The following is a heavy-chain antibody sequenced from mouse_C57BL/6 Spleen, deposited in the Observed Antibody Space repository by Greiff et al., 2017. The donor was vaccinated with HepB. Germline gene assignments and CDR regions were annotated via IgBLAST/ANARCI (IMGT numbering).Heavy chain of an antibody. J-gene: IGHJ2*01. D-gene: IGHD2-4*01. Sequence: EVKLMESGAELVRPGASVKLSCTASGFNIKDDYMHWVKQRPEQGLEWIGWIDPENGDTEYASKFQGKATITADTSSNTAYLQLSSLTSEDTAVYYCTSSMITTDYWGQGTPLTVSS. CDR3: TSSMITTDY. CDR1: GFNIKDDY. CDR2: IDPENGDT. V-gene: IGHV14-4*01.